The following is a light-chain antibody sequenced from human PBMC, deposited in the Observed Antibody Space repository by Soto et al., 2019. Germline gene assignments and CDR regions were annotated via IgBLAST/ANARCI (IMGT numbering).Light chain of an antibody. CDR3: QQYGYHPWA. Sequence: DIQMTQSPSTLSASVGDSVTITCRASQSIGNWLAWYQQKPGRAPNLLMSQASNLESGVPSRFSGSGSGTEFTLSISSLQPDDFATYYCQQYGYHPWAFGQGTTVEIK. CDR1: QSIGNW. V-gene: IGKV1-5*03. CDR2: QAS. J-gene: IGKJ1*01.